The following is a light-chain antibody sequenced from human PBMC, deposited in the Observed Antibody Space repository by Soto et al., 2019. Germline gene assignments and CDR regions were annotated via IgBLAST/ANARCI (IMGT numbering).Light chain of an antibody. CDR3: SSYTSSSTPYV. Sequence: QSALTQPASVSGCPGQSITISCTGTSSDVGGYNYVSWYQQHPGKAPKLMIYDVSNRPSGVSNRFSGSKSGNTASLTISGLQAEDEADYYCSSYTSSSTPYVFGTRTKLTVL. CDR2: DVS. J-gene: IGLJ1*01. V-gene: IGLV2-14*01. CDR1: SSDVGGYNY.